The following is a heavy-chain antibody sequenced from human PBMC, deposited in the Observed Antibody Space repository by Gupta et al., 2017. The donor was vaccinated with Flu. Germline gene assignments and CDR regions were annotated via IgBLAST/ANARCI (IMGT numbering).Heavy chain of an antibody. D-gene: IGHD1-1*01. V-gene: IGHV3-30*18. Sequence: QEEVVESGGGVVQPGRSLRLSCAAFGFSFLNYGMHWVRQAPGKGLEWVAVISYDGSDKYYADSVKGRFTISRDNSKNTLYLQINSLRTEDTAVYYCAKDWKWNRNIYGMNVWGQGTTVTVSS. CDR3: AKDWKWNRNIYGMNV. CDR1: GFSFLNYG. J-gene: IGHJ6*02. CDR2: ISYDGSDK.